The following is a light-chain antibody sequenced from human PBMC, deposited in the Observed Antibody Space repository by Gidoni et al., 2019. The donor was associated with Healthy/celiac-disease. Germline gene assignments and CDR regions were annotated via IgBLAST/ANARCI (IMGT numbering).Light chain of an antibody. CDR3: QQRSNWPPT. CDR2: DAS. CDR1: QSVSSY. Sequence: EIVLPQSPATLSLSPGERATLSCRASQSVSSYLAWYQQKPGQAPRLLIYDASNRATGIPARFSGSGSGTDFTLTISSLEPEDFAVYYCQQRSNWPPTFGGXTKVEIK. V-gene: IGKV3-11*01. J-gene: IGKJ4*01.